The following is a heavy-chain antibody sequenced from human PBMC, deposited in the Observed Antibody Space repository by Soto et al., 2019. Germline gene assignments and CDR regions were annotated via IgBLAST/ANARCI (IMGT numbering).Heavy chain of an antibody. D-gene: IGHD3-16*02. CDR2: VWNDGNTK. CDR3: ARDKGFYDHVWGSYRSAFDY. J-gene: IGHJ4*02. CDR1: GFTFSSYG. V-gene: IGHV3-33*01. Sequence: QVYLVESGGGVVQPGGSLRLSCAASGFTFSSYGMHWVRQAAGKGPGWVAVVWNDGNTKYYADSVKGRFTISRDNSKNTVYLQMNNLRAEDTAVYYCARDKGFYDHVWGSYRSAFDYWGRGTLVAVSS.